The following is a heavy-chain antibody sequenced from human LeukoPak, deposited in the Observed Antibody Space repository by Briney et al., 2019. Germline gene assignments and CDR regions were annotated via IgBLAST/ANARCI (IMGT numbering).Heavy chain of an antibody. Sequence: GESLKISCKGSGYSFTSYWIGWVRQMPGKGLEWMGIIYPGDSDTRYSPSFQGQVTISADKSISTAYLQWSSLKASDTAMYYCARQGYSGSYLPYNWFDPWGQGTLVTVPS. V-gene: IGHV5-51*01. CDR2: IYPGDSDT. CDR3: ARQGYSGSYLPYNWFDP. CDR1: GYSFTSYW. J-gene: IGHJ5*02. D-gene: IGHD1-26*01.